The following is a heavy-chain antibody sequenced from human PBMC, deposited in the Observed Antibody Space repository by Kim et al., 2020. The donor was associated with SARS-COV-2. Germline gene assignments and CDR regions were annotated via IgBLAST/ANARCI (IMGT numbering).Heavy chain of an antibody. CDR3: ARLMGYYMDV. J-gene: IGHJ6*03. CDR1: GGSISSSSYY. Sequence: SETLSLTCTVSGGSISSSSYYWGWIRQPPGKGLEWIGSIYYNGNTYYNPSLKSRVTISVDTSKNQFSLKLSSVTAADTAVYYCARLMGYYMDVWGKGTTVTVSS. CDR2: IYYNGNT. D-gene: IGHD3-10*01. V-gene: IGHV4-39*01.